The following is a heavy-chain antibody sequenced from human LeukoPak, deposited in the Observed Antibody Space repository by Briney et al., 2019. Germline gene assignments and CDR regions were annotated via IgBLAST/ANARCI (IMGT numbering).Heavy chain of an antibody. CDR2: IIPILGIA. V-gene: IGHV1-69*04. D-gene: IGHD5-24*01. CDR1: GGTFSSYA. CDR3: ARGGGDGYNLFDY. J-gene: IGHJ4*02. Sequence: GASVKVSCKASGGTFSSYAISWVRQAPGQGLEWMGRIIPILGIANYAQKFQGRVTITADKSTSTAYMELSSLRSEDTAVYYCARGGGDGYNLFDYWGQGTLVTVSS.